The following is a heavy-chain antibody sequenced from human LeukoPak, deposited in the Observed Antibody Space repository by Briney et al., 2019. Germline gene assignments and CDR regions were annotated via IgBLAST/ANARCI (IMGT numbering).Heavy chain of an antibody. CDR2: ISYDGSNK. CDR3: AREVGAQSSKPGAFDI. D-gene: IGHD1-26*01. V-gene: IGHV3-30-3*01. J-gene: IGHJ3*02. CDR1: GFTFSSYA. Sequence: PGRSLRLSCAASGFTFSSYAMHWVRQAPGKGLEWVAVISYDGSNKYYADSVKGRFTISRDNSKNTLYLQMNSLRAEDTAVYYCAREVGAQSSKPGAFDIWGQGTMVTVSS.